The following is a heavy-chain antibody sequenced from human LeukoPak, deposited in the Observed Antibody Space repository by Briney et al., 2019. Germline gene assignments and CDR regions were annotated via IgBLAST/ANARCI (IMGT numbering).Heavy chain of an antibody. D-gene: IGHD1-14*01. V-gene: IGHV1-69*04. CDR1: RGIFSSYA. CDR3: ARRTPTTPFDP. J-gene: IGHJ5*02. Sequence: SVKVSCKASRGIFSSYAISRVRQAPGQGREWVGRIIPILGIANYAQKFQGRVTITADKSTSTAYMELSSLRSEDTTVYYCARRTPTTPFDPWGQGTLVTVSS. CDR2: IIPILGIA.